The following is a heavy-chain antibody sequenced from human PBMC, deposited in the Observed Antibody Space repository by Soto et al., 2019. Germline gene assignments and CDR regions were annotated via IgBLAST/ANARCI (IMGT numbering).Heavy chain of an antibody. CDR1: GFTFSSYG. Sequence: GGSLRLSCAASGFTFSSYGMHWVRQAPGKGLEWVAVVWYDGNNKYYADSVKGRFTISRDDSKNTVYLEMNSLRAEDTAMYYCARDVRNKAVNYWGQGTLVTVSS. V-gene: IGHV3-33*08. CDR2: VWYDGNNK. D-gene: IGHD6-19*01. J-gene: IGHJ4*02. CDR3: ARDVRNKAVNY.